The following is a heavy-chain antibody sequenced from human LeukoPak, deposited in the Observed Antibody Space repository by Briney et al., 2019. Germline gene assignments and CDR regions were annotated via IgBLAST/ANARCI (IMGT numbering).Heavy chain of an antibody. Sequence: GRPLRLPCTASGITFSSYAKPWVRHTQAQGMDTETIISYDGSNKYYADSVKGRFTISRDNSKNTLYLQMNSMRAEATAVYYCARDPDWLDYFDYWGQGTLVTVSS. D-gene: IGHD3-9*01. CDR2: ISYDGSNK. V-gene: IGHV3-30*04. J-gene: IGHJ4*02. CDR1: GITFSSYA. CDR3: ARDPDWLDYFDY.